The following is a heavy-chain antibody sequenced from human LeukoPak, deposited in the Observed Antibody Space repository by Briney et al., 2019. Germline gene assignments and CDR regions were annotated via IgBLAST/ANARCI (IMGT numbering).Heavy chain of an antibody. D-gene: IGHD2-15*01. J-gene: IGHJ4*02. Sequence: GGSLRLSCAASGFTFSNAWMSWVRQAPGRGLEWVSSISGSGGDIYYAGAVKGRFTISRDNSKNTLYLQMNSLRVDDTAVYYCVEDVVVIVAAKPGIWGQGTLVTVSS. CDR3: VEDVVVIVAAKPGI. V-gene: IGHV3-23*01. CDR2: ISGSGGDI. CDR1: GFTFSNAW.